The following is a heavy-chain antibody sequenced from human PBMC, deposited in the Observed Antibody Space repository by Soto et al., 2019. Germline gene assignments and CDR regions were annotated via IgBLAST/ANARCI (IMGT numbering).Heavy chain of an antibody. D-gene: IGHD2-21*02. J-gene: IGHJ4*02. CDR3: SWTYCGGDCYSNPDYYFDY. Sequence: GGSLRLSCAASGFTVSSNYMSWVRQAPGKGLEWVSVIYSGGSTYYADSVKGRFTISRDNSKNTLYLQMNSLRAEDTAAYYCSWTYCGGDCYSNPDYYFDYWGQGTLVTVSS. V-gene: IGHV3-53*01. CDR1: GFTVSSNY. CDR2: IYSGGST.